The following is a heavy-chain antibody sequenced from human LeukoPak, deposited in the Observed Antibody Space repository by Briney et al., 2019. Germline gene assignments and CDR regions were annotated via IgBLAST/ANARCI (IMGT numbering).Heavy chain of an antibody. J-gene: IGHJ5*02. Sequence: ASVKVSCKASGGTFSSYAVRWVRQAPGQGLEWMGGIIPIFGTANYAQKFQGRVTITADESTSTAYMELSSLRSEDTAVYYCARDVGYCSGGSCYSPWGQGTLLTVSS. CDR1: GGTFSSYA. CDR2: IIPIFGTA. CDR3: ARDVGYCSGGSCYSP. D-gene: IGHD2-15*01. V-gene: IGHV1-69*13.